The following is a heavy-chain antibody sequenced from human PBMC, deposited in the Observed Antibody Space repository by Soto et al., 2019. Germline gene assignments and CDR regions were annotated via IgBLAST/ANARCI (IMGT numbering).Heavy chain of an antibody. J-gene: IGHJ4*02. Sequence: EVQLLESGGGLVQPGGSLRLSCAASGVTFSSYAMSWVRQAPGKGLEWVSAISGSGGSTYYADSVKGRFTISRDNSKNTQYLQMNSLRAEDTAVYYCATSITIFGVVPHYFDSWGQGTLVTVSS. CDR2: ISGSGGST. D-gene: IGHD3-3*01. CDR3: ATSITIFGVVPHYFDS. V-gene: IGHV3-23*01. CDR1: GVTFSSYA.